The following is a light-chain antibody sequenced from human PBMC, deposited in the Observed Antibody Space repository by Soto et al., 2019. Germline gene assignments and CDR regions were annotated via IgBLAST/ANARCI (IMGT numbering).Light chain of an antibody. CDR3: SSYRASSTTHSV. V-gene: IGLV2-14*03. CDR2: DVS. J-gene: IGLJ1*01. CDR1: SSDVGGYNY. Sequence: QSALTQPASLSGSPGQSITISCTGTSSDVGGYNYVSWYQQHPGKAPKLMIYDVSNRPSGVSNRFSGSKSGNTASLTISGLQAEDEADYYCSSYRASSTTHSVFGTGTKLTVL.